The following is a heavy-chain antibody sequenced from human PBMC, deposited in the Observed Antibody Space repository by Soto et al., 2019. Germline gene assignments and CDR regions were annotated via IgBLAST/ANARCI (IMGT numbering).Heavy chain of an antibody. J-gene: IGHJ4*02. D-gene: IGHD2-15*01. Sequence: QVQLVESGGGVVQPGRSLRLSCAASGFTCSSYGMHWVRQAPGKGLEWVAVIWYDGSNKYYADSVQGRFTISRDNSKNTLYLQMNSLRAEDTAVYYCARDGYCSGGSSYSVPVFAYWGQGTLVTVSS. CDR1: GFTCSSYG. CDR3: ARDGYCSGGSSYSVPVFAY. V-gene: IGHV3-33*01. CDR2: IWYDGSNK.